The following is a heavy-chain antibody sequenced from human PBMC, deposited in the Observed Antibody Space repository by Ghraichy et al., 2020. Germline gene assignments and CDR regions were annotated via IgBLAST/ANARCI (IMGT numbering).Heavy chain of an antibody. Sequence: ASVKVSCKASGYTFTGYYMHWVRQAPGQGLEWMGWINPNSGGTNYAQKFQGRVTMTRDTSISTAYMELSRLRSDDTAVYYCARDWEGYDVGSFDYWGQGTLVTVSS. CDR3: ARDWEGYDVGSFDY. D-gene: IGHD1-26*01. J-gene: IGHJ4*02. V-gene: IGHV1-2*02. CDR2: INPNSGGT. CDR1: GYTFTGYY.